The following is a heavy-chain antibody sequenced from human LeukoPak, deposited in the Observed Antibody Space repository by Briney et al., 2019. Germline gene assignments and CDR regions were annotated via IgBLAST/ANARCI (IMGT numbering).Heavy chain of an antibody. Sequence: SETLSLTCTVSGGSISSSSYYWGWIRQPPGKGLEWIGSIYYSGSTYYNPSLKSRVTISVDTSKNQFSLKLSSVTAEDTAVYYCAKVGWRVAYSSGGPDLNYYYMDVWGKGTTVTVSS. D-gene: IGHD6-19*01. CDR3: AKVGWRVAYSSGGPDLNYYYMDV. V-gene: IGHV4-39*07. CDR2: IYYSGST. CDR1: GGSISSSSYY. J-gene: IGHJ6*03.